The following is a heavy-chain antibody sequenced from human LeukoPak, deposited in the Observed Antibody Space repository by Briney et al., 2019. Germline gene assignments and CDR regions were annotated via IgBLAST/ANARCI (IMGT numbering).Heavy chain of an antibody. V-gene: IGHV1-3*01. CDR2: INAGNGNT. CDR1: GYTFTSYA. Sequence: ASVKVSCKASGYTFTSYAMHWVRQAPGQRLEWMGWINAGNGNTKYSQKFQGRVTMTRDTSTSTVYMELSSLRSEDTAVYYCARDRGGYYAFDIWGQGTMVTVSS. J-gene: IGHJ3*02. D-gene: IGHD1-26*01. CDR3: ARDRGGYYAFDI.